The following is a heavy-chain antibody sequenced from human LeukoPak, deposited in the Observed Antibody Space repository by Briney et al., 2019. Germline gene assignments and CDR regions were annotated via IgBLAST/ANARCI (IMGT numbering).Heavy chain of an antibody. D-gene: IGHD6-19*01. V-gene: IGHV3-21*01. CDR3: AGTSTVAGPVRY. CDR1: GFTFSSYS. Sequence: GGSLRLSCAASGFTFSSYSMNWVRQAPGKGLEWASSISSSSSYIYYADSVKGRFTISRDNAKNSLYLQMNSLRAEDTAVYYCAGTSTVAGPVRYWGQGTLVTVSS. CDR2: ISSSSSYI. J-gene: IGHJ4*02.